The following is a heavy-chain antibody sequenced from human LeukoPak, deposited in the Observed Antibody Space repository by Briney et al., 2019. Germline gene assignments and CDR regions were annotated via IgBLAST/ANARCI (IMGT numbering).Heavy chain of an antibody. V-gene: IGHV3-48*02. CDR2: ISSSSSTI. CDR1: GFTFSSYS. J-gene: IGHJ4*02. Sequence: GGSLRLSCAASGFTFSSYSMNWVRQAPGKGLEWVSYISSSSSTIYYADSVKGRFTISRDNAKNSLYLQMNSLRDEDTAVYYCARGTYYYDSSGYFISDCWGQGTLVTVSS. D-gene: IGHD3-22*01. CDR3: ARGTYYYDSSGYFISDC.